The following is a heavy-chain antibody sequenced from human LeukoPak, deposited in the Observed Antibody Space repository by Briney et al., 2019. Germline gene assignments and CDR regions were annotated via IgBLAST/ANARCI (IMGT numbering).Heavy chain of an antibody. Sequence: GESLKISCKGSGYSFTSYWIGWVRQMPGKGLEWMGIIYPGDSDTRYSPSFQGQVTISADKSISTAYLQWSSLKAPDTAMYYCARSSSYCSSTSCPFDYWGQGTLVTVSS. D-gene: IGHD2-2*01. J-gene: IGHJ4*02. CDR1: GYSFTSYW. V-gene: IGHV5-51*01. CDR2: IYPGDSDT. CDR3: ARSSSYCSSTSCPFDY.